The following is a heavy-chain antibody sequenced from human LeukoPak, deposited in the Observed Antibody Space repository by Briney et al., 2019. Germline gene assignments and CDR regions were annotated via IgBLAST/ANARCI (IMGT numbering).Heavy chain of an antibody. CDR3: TKYPDNSGYSDY. CDR2: IGIDSGNT. Sequence: GGSLRLSCAASGFTFSDYSMNWVRQAPGKGLEWISYIGIDSGNTNYADSVKGRFTISRDNAKNSLYLQMSSLRAEDTAVYYCTKYPDNSGYSDYWGQGTLLTVSS. J-gene: IGHJ4*02. CDR1: GFTFSDYS. D-gene: IGHD3-22*01. V-gene: IGHV3-48*04.